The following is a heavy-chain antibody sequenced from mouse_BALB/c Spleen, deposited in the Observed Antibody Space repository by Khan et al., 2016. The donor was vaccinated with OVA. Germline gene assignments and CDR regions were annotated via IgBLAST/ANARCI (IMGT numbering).Heavy chain of an antibody. J-gene: IGHJ4*01. CDR2: ISTGGHYT. Sequence: VQRVESGGGLVKPGGSLKLSCSASGFTFSSYAMSWVRQTPEKRLECVATISTGGHYTFYPDSVKGRFTISRDNAKNTLYLQMSSLRSEDTAMYYCARSLVDYHAMDYWGQGTSVTVSS. CDR1: GFTFSSYA. D-gene: IGHD2-2*01. CDR3: ARSLVDYHAMDY. V-gene: IGHV5-9-3*01.